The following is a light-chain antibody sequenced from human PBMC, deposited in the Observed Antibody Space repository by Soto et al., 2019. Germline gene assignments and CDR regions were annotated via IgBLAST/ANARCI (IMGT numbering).Light chain of an antibody. CDR1: QGISSY. V-gene: IGKV1-9*01. J-gene: IGKJ4*01. CDR3: QQLNSYPRT. CDR2: AAS. Sequence: DIQLTQSPSFLSASVGDRVTITCRASQGISSYLAWYQQKPGKAPKLLIYAASTLQSGVPSRFSGSGSGTEFALTISSLQPEDFATYYCQQLNSYPRTFVGGTKVESK.